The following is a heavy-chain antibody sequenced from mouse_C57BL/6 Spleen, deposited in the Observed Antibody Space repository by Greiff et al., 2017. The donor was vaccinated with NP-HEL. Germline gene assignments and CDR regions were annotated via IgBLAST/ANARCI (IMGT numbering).Heavy chain of an antibody. CDR2: ISSGGGYT. Sequence: EVKLMESGGDLVKPGGSLKLSCAASGFTFSSYGMSWVRQTPDKRLEWVATISSGGGYTYYPDSVKGRFTISRDNAKNTLYLQMSSLKSEDTAMYYCARHGEVWPPWGQGTTLTVSS. D-gene: IGHD2-10*02. CDR1: GFTFSSYG. V-gene: IGHV5-6*01. J-gene: IGHJ2*01. CDR3: ARHGEVWPP.